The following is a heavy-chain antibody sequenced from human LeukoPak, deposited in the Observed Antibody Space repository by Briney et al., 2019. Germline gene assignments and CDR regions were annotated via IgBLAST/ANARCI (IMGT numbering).Heavy chain of an antibody. CDR2: IYPGDSDT. CDR3: ARRDYYGSGSYLPNAFDI. CDR1: GYSFTSYW. D-gene: IGHD3-10*01. J-gene: IGHJ3*02. V-gene: IGHV5-51*01. Sequence: GESLKISCKGSGYSFTSYWIGWVRQMPGKGLEWMGIIYPGDSDTRYSPSFQGQVTISADKSISTAYLQWCSLKASDTAMYYCARRDYYGSGSYLPNAFDIWGQGTMVTVSS.